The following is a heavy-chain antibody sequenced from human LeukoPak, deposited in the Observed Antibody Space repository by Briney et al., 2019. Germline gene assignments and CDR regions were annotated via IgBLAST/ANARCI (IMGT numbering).Heavy chain of an antibody. CDR3: ARDHYYGSGSYYRGSWFDP. CDR1: GFTSSSYA. V-gene: IGHV3-30*04. CDR2: ISYDGSNK. J-gene: IGHJ5*02. Sequence: GGSLRLSCAASGFTSSSYAMHWVRQAPGKGLERGAVISYDGSNKYYADSVKGRFTISRDNSKNTLYLQMNSLRAEDTAVYYCARDHYYGSGSYYRGSWFDPWGQGTLVTVSS. D-gene: IGHD3-10*01.